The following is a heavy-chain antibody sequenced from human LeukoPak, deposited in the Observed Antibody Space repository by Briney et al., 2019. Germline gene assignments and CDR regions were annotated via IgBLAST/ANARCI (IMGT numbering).Heavy chain of an antibody. CDR2: INHSGST. CDR1: GGSFSGYY. CDR3: ARGRAVPNFGRKAFDI. J-gene: IGHJ3*02. V-gene: IGHV4-34*01. D-gene: IGHD4-17*01. Sequence: PSETLSLTCAVYGGSFSGYYWSWIRQPPGKGLEWIGEINHSGSTNYNPSLESRVTISVDTSKNQFSLKLSSVTAADTAVYYCARGRAVPNFGRKAFDIWGQGTMVTVSS.